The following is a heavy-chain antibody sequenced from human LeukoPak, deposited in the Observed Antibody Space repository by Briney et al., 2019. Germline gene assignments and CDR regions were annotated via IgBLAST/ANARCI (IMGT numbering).Heavy chain of an antibody. Sequence: PLETLCLTCAVYGESFSGYYWSWIRQPPGKGLEWIGEINHSGSTNYNPSLKSRVTISVDTSKNQFSLKLSSVTAADTAVYYCATSGGTLGPTNYFAYWGQGTLVTVTS. V-gene: IGHV4-34*01. D-gene: IGHD3-16*01. CDR3: ATSGGTLGPTNYFAY. CDR1: GESFSGYY. J-gene: IGHJ4*02. CDR2: INHSGST.